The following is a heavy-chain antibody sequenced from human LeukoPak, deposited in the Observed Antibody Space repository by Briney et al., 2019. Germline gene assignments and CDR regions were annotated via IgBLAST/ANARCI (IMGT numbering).Heavy chain of an antibody. V-gene: IGHV4-34*01. CDR1: GGSFSGYY. Sequence: PSQTLSLTCAVYGGSFSGYYWSWIRQPPGKGLEWIGEINHSGSTNYNLSLKSRVTISVDTSKNQFSLKLSSVTAADTAVYYCARGGRAGIVVVPAAIRPGGAFDIWGQGTMVTVSS. J-gene: IGHJ3*02. CDR2: INHSGST. D-gene: IGHD2-2*02. CDR3: ARGGRAGIVVVPAAIRPGGAFDI.